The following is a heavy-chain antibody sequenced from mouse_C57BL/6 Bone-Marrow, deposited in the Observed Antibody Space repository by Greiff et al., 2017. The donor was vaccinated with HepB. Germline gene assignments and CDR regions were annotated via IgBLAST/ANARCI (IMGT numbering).Heavy chain of an antibody. Sequence: VQLQQSGPELVKPGASVKISCKASGYAFSSSWMNWVKQRPGKGLEWIGRIYPGDGDTNYNGKFKGKATLTADKSSSTAYMQLSSLTSGDSAVYYCASRGGYYAMDYWGQGTSVTVSS. CDR3: ASRGGYYAMDY. CDR2: IYPGDGDT. J-gene: IGHJ4*01. CDR1: GYAFSSSW. V-gene: IGHV1-82*01.